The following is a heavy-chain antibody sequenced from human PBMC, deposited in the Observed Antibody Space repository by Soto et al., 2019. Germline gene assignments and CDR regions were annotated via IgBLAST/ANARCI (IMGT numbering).Heavy chain of an antibody. CDR3: ARANLRSGSPQPIGFDY. J-gene: IGHJ4*02. CDR1: GGSISSGGYY. Sequence: QVQLQESGPGLVKPSQTLSLTCTVSGGSISSGGYYWSWIRQHPGKGLEWIGYIYYSGSTYYNPSLKSRVTISVDTSKNQFSLKLSSVTAADTAVYYCARANLRSGSPQPIGFDYWGQGTLDTVSS. CDR2: IYYSGST. V-gene: IGHV4-31*03. D-gene: IGHD3-10*01.